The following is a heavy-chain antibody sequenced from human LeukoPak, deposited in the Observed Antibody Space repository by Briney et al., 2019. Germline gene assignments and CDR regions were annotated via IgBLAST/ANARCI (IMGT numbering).Heavy chain of an antibody. V-gene: IGHV1-46*01. Sequence: ASVKVSCKASGYTFTSYYMHWVRQAPGQGLEWMGIINPSGGSTSYAQKFQGGVTMTRDTSTSTVYMELSSLRSEDTAVYYCARVGPLRFLEWLPTDYWGQGTLVTVSS. CDR2: INPSGGST. CDR1: GYTFTSYY. CDR3: ARVGPLRFLEWLPTDY. D-gene: IGHD3-3*01. J-gene: IGHJ4*02.